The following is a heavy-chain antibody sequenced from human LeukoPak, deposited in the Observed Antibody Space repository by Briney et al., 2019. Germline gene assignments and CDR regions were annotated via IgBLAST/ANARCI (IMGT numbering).Heavy chain of an antibody. CDR3: AASNQQDSSGSDMDY. CDR2: IYISGNT. Sequence: SETLSLTCTVSGTSISSHYWSWIRQPAGKGLEWIGRIYISGNTNYNPSLRGRVTVSLDTSKNQFSLKLSSVTAADTAVYYCAASNQQDSSGSDMDYWGQGTLVTVSS. CDR1: GTSISSHY. V-gene: IGHV4-4*07. D-gene: IGHD6-19*01. J-gene: IGHJ4*02.